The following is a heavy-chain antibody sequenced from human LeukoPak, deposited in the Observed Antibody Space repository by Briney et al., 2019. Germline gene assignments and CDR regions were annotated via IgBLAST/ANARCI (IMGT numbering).Heavy chain of an antibody. CDR2: INSDGSTT. CDR3: ARGVRGDCRSTSCYVLYYYYYMDV. CDR1: GFTFTDNW. V-gene: IGHV3-74*01. Sequence: GGSLRLSCAVSGFTFTDNWMHWVRQVPGKGLVWVSRINSDGSTTGYADSVRGRFTISRDFHGDTLYLEMNSLRVEDTAIYYCARGVRGDCRSTSCYVLYYYYYMDVWGEGTSVTVSS. D-gene: IGHD2-2*01. J-gene: IGHJ6*03.